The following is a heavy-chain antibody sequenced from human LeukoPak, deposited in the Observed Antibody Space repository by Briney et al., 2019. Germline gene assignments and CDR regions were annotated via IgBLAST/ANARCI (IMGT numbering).Heavy chain of an antibody. CDR3: ARDPTTVVTVPYYFDD. Sequence: PSETLSLPCAVSGGSFSGYHWNWIRQPPGKGLEWIGEINDRGSTNYNPSLKSRVTISVDTSKNQFSLKLMSVTAADTAVYFCARDPTTVVTVPYYFDDWGQGTLVTVSS. D-gene: IGHD4-23*01. CDR2: INDRGST. CDR1: GGSFSGYH. V-gene: IGHV4-34*01. J-gene: IGHJ4*02.